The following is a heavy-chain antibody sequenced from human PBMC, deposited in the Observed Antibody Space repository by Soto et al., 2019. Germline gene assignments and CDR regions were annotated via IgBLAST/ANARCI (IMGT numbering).Heavy chain of an antibody. D-gene: IGHD3-3*01. Sequence: GGSLRLSCAASGFTFSSYAMSWVRQAPGKGLEWVSAISGSGGSTYYADSVKGRFTISRDNSKNTLYLQMNSLRAEDTAVYYCAKAPFTIFGVVITFDYWGQGTLVTVSS. V-gene: IGHV3-23*01. CDR3: AKAPFTIFGVVITFDY. CDR2: ISGSGGST. CDR1: GFTFSSYA. J-gene: IGHJ4*02.